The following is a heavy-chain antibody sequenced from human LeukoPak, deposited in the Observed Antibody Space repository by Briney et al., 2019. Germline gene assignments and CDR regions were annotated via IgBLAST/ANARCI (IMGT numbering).Heavy chain of an antibody. V-gene: IGHV1-69*13. Sequence: GASVKVSCKASGGTFSSYAISWVRQAPGQGLEWMGGIIPIFGTANYAQKFQGRVTITADESTSTAYMELSSLRAEDTAVYYCAKEILDGSGSLRANNWFDPWGQGTLVTVSS. D-gene: IGHD3-10*01. J-gene: IGHJ5*02. CDR3: AKEILDGSGSLRANNWFDP. CDR1: GGTFSSYA. CDR2: IIPIFGTA.